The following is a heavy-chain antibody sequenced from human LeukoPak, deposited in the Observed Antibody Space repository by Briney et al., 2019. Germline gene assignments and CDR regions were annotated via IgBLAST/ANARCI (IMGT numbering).Heavy chain of an antibody. CDR1: GYTFTGYY. CDR2: INPNSGGT. CDR3: ARDMWAARIAVAGRVFDY. Sequence: ASVKVSCKSSGYTFTGYYMHWVRQAPGQGLKWMGCINPNSGGTNYAQKFQGRVTMTRDTSISTAYMELSRLRSDDTAVYYCARDMWAARIAVAGRVFDYWGQGTLVTVSS. D-gene: IGHD6-19*01. V-gene: IGHV1-2*02. J-gene: IGHJ4*02.